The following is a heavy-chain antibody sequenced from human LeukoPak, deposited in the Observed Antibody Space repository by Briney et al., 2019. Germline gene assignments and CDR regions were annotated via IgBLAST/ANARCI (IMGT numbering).Heavy chain of an antibody. CDR2: ISAYNGNT. D-gene: IGHD4-17*01. CDR1: GYIFTSYG. J-gene: IGHJ6*03. V-gene: IGHV1-18*01. CDR3: ARAGYGDYGVSGYYYYMDV. Sequence: ASVKVSCKASGYIFTSYGISRVRQAPGQGLEWMGWISAYNGNTNYAQKLQGRVTMTTDTSTSTAYMELSSLRSEDTAVYYCARAGYGDYGVSGYYYYMDVWGKGTTVTISS.